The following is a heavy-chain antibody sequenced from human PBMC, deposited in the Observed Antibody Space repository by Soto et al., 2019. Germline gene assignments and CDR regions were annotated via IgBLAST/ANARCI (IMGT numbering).Heavy chain of an antibody. J-gene: IGHJ4*02. D-gene: IGHD1-7*01. CDR3: ATGIVGTGYYFDY. CDR1: GYTFTDYA. CDR2: INAGSGNT. V-gene: IGHV1-3*01. Sequence: ASVKVSCKASGYTFTDYAIHWLRQAPGQRLEWMGWINAGSGNTKYSQQFQGSVTITRDTSATTAYVEVSSLRSDDAAVYYCATGIVGTGYYFDYWGQGTLVTVSS.